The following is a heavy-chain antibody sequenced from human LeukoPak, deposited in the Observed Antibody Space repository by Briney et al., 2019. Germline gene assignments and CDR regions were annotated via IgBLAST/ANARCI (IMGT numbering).Heavy chain of an antibody. CDR1: GFTFTNYA. CDR2: IYGSGGCT. J-gene: IGHJ4*02. D-gene: IGHD2/OR15-2a*01. V-gene: IGHV3-23*01. Sequence: GGSLRLSCAASGFTFTNYAMSWVRQAPGKGLEWVSGIYGSGGCTYYADSVKGRFTISRDNSKNTVYLQMNSLRAEDTAVYYCAKFGSFDGKDYWGQGTLVTVSS. CDR3: AKFGSFDGKDY.